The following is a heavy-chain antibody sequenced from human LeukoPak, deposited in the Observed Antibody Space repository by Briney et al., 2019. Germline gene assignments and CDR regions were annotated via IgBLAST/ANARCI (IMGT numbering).Heavy chain of an antibody. V-gene: IGHV1-46*01. Sequence: ASVKVSCKASGYTFTSYYMHWVRQAPGQGLEWMGIINPSGGSTSYAQKFQGRVTMTRDTSTSTVYMELSSLRSEDTAVYYCARSWFGESTIYYYGMDVWGQGTTVTVSS. CDR3: ARSWFGESTIYYYGMDV. J-gene: IGHJ6*02. CDR2: INPSGGST. D-gene: IGHD3-10*01. CDR1: GYTFTSYY.